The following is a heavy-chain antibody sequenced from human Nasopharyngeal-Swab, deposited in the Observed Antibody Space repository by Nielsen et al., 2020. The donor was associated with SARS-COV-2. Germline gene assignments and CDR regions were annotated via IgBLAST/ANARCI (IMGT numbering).Heavy chain of an antibody. V-gene: IGHV4-4*02. J-gene: IGHJ5*02. CDR2: IYHSGST. CDR1: GFTFSSYEM. D-gene: IGHD2-21*02. Sequence: GSLRLSCAASGFTFSSYEMNWVRQPPGKGLEWIGEIYHSGSTNYNPSLKSRVTISVDKSKNQFSLKLSSVTAADTAVYYCARGVANPIVVVTGWCWFDPWGQGTLVTVSS. CDR3: ARGVANPIVVVTGWCWFDP.